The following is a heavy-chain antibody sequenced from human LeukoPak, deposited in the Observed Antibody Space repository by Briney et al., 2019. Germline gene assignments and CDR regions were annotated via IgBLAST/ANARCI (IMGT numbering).Heavy chain of an antibody. V-gene: IGHV3-30-3*01. J-gene: IGHJ6*02. Sequence: GGSLRLSCAVSGFTFSSYAMHWVRQAPGKGLEWVAVISYDGSNKYYADSVKGRFTISRDNSKNTLYLQMNSLRAEDTAVYYCARLDTAMEIYYYYGMDVWGQGTTVTVSS. CDR2: ISYDGSNK. CDR1: GFTFSSYA. CDR3: ARLDTAMEIYYYYGMDV. D-gene: IGHD5-18*01.